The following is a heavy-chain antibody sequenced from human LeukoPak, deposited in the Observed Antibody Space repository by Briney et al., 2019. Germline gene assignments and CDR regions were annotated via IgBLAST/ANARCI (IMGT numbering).Heavy chain of an antibody. V-gene: IGHV4-4*02. J-gene: IGHJ3*02. D-gene: IGHD4-17*01. CDR3: ASDYGDYVTDAFDI. CDR2: ISHTGSA. CDR1: GGSITRNNW. Sequence: SETLSLTCAVSGGSITRNNWWSWVRQPPGKGLEWRGEISHTGSANYNPSLKSRVTMSVDKSKNQFSLKLISVTAADTAVYYCASDYGDYVTDAFDIWGQGTMVTVSS.